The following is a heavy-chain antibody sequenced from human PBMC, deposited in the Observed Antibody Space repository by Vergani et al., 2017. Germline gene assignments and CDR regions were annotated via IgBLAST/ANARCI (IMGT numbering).Heavy chain of an antibody. CDR1: GGSISSSSYY. J-gene: IGHJ6*02. V-gene: IGHV4-39*01. D-gene: IGHD2-21*02. CDR2: IYYSGST. CDR3: ARHLAYCGGDCYPYYYCMDV. Sequence: QLQLQESGPGLVKPSETLSLTCTVPGGSISSSSYYWGWIRQAPGKGLEWLGSIYYSGSTYYNPSLKSRVTISVDTSKNRFSLNLSSLTAADTAVYYCARHLAYCGGDCYPYYYCMDVWSQGTTVTVSS.